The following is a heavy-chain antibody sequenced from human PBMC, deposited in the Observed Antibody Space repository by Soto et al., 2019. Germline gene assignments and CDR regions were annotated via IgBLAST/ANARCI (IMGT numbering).Heavy chain of an antibody. CDR1: AYSYTSYG. D-gene: IGHD3-16*01. CDR3: ARDTRKELCAEGLNAMDV. V-gene: IGHV1-18*01. CDR2: ISAYNGQT. J-gene: IGHJ6*02. Sequence: QVQLVQSGPEVKKPGASVNVSCKASAYSYTSYGISWVRQAPGQGLEGMGWISAYNGQTNYAQKFRGRVTFTTDASTSTAVMHLRSLRSDDTAMYYCARDTRKELCAEGLNAMDVWGQGTTVTV.